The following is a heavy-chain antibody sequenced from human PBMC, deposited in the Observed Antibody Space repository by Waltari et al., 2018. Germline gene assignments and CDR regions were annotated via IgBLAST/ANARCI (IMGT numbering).Heavy chain of an antibody. V-gene: IGHV3-30-3*01. D-gene: IGHD6-19*01. CDR2: ISYDGSNK. CDR3: ARDGPYSSGWLFDY. J-gene: IGHJ4*02. Sequence: QVQLVESGGGVVQPGRSLRLSCAASGFTFSRHAMHWVRQAPGNGLGVVAVISYDGSNKYYADSVKGRFTISRDNSKNTLYLQMNSLRAEDTAVYYCARDGPYSSGWLFDYWGQGTLVTVSS. CDR1: GFTFSRHA.